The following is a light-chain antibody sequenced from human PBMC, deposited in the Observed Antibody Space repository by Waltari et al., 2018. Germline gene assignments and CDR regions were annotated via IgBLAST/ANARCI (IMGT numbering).Light chain of an antibody. V-gene: IGLV2-14*03. J-gene: IGLJ1*01. CDR1: SSDVGAYDY. CDR2: DVS. CDR3: SSYTASRHYV. Sequence: QSALTQPASVSGSPGQSITISCTGISSDVGAYDYVSWYQQYPGKAPQLVIHDVSSRPSGTSDRFSGSKSGNTASLIISGLQADDEADYYCSSYTASRHYVFGTGTKVTVL.